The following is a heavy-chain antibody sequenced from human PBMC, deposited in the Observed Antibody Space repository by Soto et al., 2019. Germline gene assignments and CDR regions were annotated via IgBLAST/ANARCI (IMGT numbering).Heavy chain of an antibody. Sequence: PSETLSLTCTVSGGSISSGDYYWSWIRQPPGKGLEWIGYIYYSGSTYYNPSLKSRVTISVDTSKNQFSLKLSSVTAADTAVYYCARDVGDFWSGYPIRTWFDPWGQGTLVTVSS. D-gene: IGHD3-3*01. CDR3: ARDVGDFWSGYPIRTWFDP. CDR1: GGSISSGDYY. V-gene: IGHV4-30-4*01. CDR2: IYYSGST. J-gene: IGHJ5*02.